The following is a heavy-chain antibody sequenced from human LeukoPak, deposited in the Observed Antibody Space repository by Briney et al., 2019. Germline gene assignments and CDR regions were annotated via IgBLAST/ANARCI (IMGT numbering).Heavy chain of an antibody. D-gene: IGHD3-3*01. CDR1: GFTFSSYS. CDR2: ISSSSSTI. CDR3: ARDRRWSGYYIFDY. J-gene: IGHJ4*02. V-gene: IGHV3-48*01. Sequence: GGSLRLSCAASGFTFSSYSMNWVRQAPGKGLEWVSYISSSSSTIYYADSVKGRFTISRDNAKNSLYLQMNSLRAEDTAVYCCARDRRWSGYYIFDYWGQGTLVTVSS.